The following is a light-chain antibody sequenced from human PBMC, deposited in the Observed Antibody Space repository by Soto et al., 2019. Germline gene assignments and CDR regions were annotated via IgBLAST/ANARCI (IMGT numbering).Light chain of an antibody. V-gene: IGKV3-15*01. CDR2: GAS. CDR3: QQSNKWPYT. J-gene: IGKJ2*01. CDR1: QSVSSN. Sequence: IVMTQSPATLSVSPGERATLSCRASQSVSSNLAWYQHKPGQAPRLLFYGASTRAAGIPARFSGGGSGTDFTLTISGLQSEDFAVYYCQQSNKWPYTFGQGIKLELK.